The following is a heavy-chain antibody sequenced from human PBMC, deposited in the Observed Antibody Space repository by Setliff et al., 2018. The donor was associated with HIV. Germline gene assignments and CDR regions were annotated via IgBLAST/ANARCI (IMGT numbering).Heavy chain of an antibody. CDR3: ARAGYYGSTSYWEYFQH. V-gene: IGHV4-61*09. D-gene: IGHD3-22*01. CDR1: GGSITSGSNY. Sequence: PSETLSLTCTVSGGSITSGSNYCSWIRQPAGKGLEWIGHISTSGSTNYSPSLRSRVTISIDKSKNQFSLKLSSVTAADTAVYYCARAGYYGSTSYWEYFQHWGQGTLVTVSS. CDR2: ISTSGST. J-gene: IGHJ1*01.